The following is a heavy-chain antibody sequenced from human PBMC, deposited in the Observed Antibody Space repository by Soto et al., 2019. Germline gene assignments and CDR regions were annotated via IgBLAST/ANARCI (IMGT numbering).Heavy chain of an antibody. Sequence: SETLSLTCAVYGGSFSGYYWSWIRQPPGKGLEWIGEINHSGSTNYNPSLKSRVTISVDTSKNQFSLKLSSVTAADTAVYYCARSWEYYFDYWGQGTLVTVSS. D-gene: IGHD1-26*01. J-gene: IGHJ4*02. V-gene: IGHV4-34*01. CDR2: INHSGST. CDR1: GGSFSGYY. CDR3: ARSWEYYFDY.